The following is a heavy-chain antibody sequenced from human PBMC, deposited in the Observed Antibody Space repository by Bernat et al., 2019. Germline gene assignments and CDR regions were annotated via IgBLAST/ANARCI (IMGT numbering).Heavy chain of an antibody. J-gene: IGHJ2*01. CDR3: ARDGAVRYFDL. V-gene: IGHV1-3*01. CDR2: INAGNGNT. CDR1: GYTFTSYA. Sequence: QVQLVQSGAEVKKPGASVKVSCKASGYTFTSYAMHWVRQAPGQRIEWMGWINAGNGNTKYSQNFQSRVTITRDTSASTAYMELSSLRSEDTAVYYCARDGAVRYFDLWGRGTLVTVSS. D-gene: IGHD2-8*01.